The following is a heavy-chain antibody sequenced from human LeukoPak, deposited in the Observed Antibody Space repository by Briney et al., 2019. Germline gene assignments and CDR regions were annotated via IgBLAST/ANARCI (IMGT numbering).Heavy chain of an antibody. Sequence: SETLSLTCTVSVGAISSYYWSWIRQPAGKGLEWIGRIYTSGSTNYNPSLKSRVTMSVDTSKNQFSLKLSSVTAADTAVYYCARVGYYDSSGYSFDYWGQGTLVTVSS. CDR2: IYTSGST. CDR1: VGAISSYY. CDR3: ARVGYYDSSGYSFDY. J-gene: IGHJ4*02. D-gene: IGHD3-22*01. V-gene: IGHV4-4*07.